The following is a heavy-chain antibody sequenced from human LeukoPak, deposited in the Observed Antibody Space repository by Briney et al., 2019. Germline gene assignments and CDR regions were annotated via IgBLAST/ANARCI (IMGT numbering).Heavy chain of an antibody. Sequence: GASVKVSFKASGYTFTGYYMHWVRQAPGQGLEWMGWINPNSGGTNYAQKFEGRVTMTSDTSISTDYMELSRLRSHDTAVYYCARAYCSSTSCYDLYYYYGMDVWGQGTTVTVSS. V-gene: IGHV1-2*02. CDR3: ARAYCSSTSCYDLYYYYGMDV. J-gene: IGHJ6*02. CDR1: GYTFTGYY. D-gene: IGHD2-2*01. CDR2: INPNSGGT.